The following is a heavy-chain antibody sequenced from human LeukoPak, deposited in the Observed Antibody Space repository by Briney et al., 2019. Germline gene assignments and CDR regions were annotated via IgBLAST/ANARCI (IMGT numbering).Heavy chain of an antibody. Sequence: PGGSLRLSCAASGFTFFNDGMHWVRQAPGKGLDWVAVIWYDGSYKYYADSVRGRFTISRDNSKNTLYLQMDSLRAENTAIYYCAKVVQYTASTGTGLDYWGQGTLVTVSS. V-gene: IGHV3-33*06. D-gene: IGHD6-13*01. CDR1: GFTFFNDG. J-gene: IGHJ4*02. CDR3: AKVVQYTASTGTGLDY. CDR2: IWYDGSYK.